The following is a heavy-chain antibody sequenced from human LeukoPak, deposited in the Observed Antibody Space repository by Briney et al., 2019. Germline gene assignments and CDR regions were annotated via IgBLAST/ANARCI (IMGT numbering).Heavy chain of an antibody. V-gene: IGHV3-30*18. CDR3: VKTRPYCSGGACYSLGYFDY. CDR1: GFTFSSSG. D-gene: IGHD2-15*01. CDR2: ISYDGSNK. J-gene: IGHJ4*02. Sequence: GGSLRLSCAASGFTFSSSGMHWVRQAPGKGLEWVAIISYDGSNKYYADSVKGRFTISRDNSKSTLHLQMDSLRTEDTAVYYCVKTRPYCSGGACYSLGYFDYWGQGTLVTVSS.